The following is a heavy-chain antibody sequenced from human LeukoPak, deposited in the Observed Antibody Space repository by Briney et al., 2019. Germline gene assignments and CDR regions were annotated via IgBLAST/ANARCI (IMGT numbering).Heavy chain of an antibody. CDR2: INSDGTST. CDR1: GFTFSSYW. D-gene: IGHD1-26*01. V-gene: IGHV3-74*01. CDR3: ARDSPIYSGSYFFDY. Sequence: GGSLRLSCEASGFTFSSYWMHWVRQAPGKGLVWVSRINSDGTSTNYADSVKGRFTISRDNAKNTLYLQMNSLRAEDTAVYYCARDSPIYSGSYFFDYWGQGTLVTVSS. J-gene: IGHJ4*02.